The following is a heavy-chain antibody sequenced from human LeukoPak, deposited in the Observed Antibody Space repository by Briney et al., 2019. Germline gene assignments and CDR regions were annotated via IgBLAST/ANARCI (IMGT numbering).Heavy chain of an antibody. CDR2: MNPNSGNT. V-gene: IGHV1-8*01. D-gene: IGHD5-12*01. J-gene: IGHJ4*02. CDR3: AREGGGDSGYDWGNFDY. Sequence: ASVKVSCKASGYTFTSYDINWVRQATGRGLEWMGWMNPNSGNTGYAQKFQGRVTMTRNTSISTAYMELSSLRSEDTAVYYCAREGGGDSGYDWGNFDYWGQGTLVTVSS. CDR1: GYTFTSYD.